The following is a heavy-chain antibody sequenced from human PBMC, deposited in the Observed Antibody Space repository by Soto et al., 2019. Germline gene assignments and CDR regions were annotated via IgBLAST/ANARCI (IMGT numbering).Heavy chain of an antibody. Sequence: QVQLQESGSGLVKPSGTLSLTCAVSGDSISNSIWWSWVRQPPGKGLEWIGEIYDSGSTNYDPSLRSRVTISVDKSKNQFSLKLSSVTAADTAVYYCATSPGSVAGDYWGQGTLVTVSS. CDR2: IYDSGST. J-gene: IGHJ4*02. CDR3: ATSPGSVAGDY. D-gene: IGHD6-13*01. CDR1: GDSISNSIW. V-gene: IGHV4-4*02.